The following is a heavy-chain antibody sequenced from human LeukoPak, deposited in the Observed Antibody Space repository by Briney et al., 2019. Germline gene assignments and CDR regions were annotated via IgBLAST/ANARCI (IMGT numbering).Heavy chain of an antibody. V-gene: IGHV3-20*04. J-gene: IGHJ4*02. Sequence: GGSLRLSCAASGFTFDSYGMTWVRQAPGKGLEWVSGLNWNGGSTGYADSLQGRFTISRDNAKNFLYLQMTSLRAEDTALYYCARTRSSGGYSGADYWGQGTLVTVSS. CDR1: GFTFDSYG. CDR2: LNWNGGST. D-gene: IGHD1-26*01. CDR3: ARTRSSGGYSGADY.